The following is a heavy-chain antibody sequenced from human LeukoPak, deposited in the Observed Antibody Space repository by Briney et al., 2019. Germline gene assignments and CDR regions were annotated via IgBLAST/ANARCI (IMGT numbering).Heavy chain of an antibody. CDR1: GGSFSGYY. CDR3: ARGYCSGGSCSTFDY. CDR2: INHSGST. D-gene: IGHD2-15*01. V-gene: IGHV4-34*01. Sequence: PSETLSPTCAVYGGSFSGYYWSWIRQPPGKGLEWIGEINHSGSTNYNLSLKSRVTISVDTSKNQFSLKLSSVTAADTAVYYCARGYCSGGSCSTFDYWGQGTLVTVSS. J-gene: IGHJ4*02.